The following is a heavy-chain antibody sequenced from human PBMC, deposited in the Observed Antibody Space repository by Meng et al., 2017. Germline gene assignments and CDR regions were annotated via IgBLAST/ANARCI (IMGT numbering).Heavy chain of an antibody. CDR3: ARTRGDYYFDY. V-gene: IGHV4-61*01. D-gene: IGHD3-16*01. CDR1: GDSVTVGSHY. Sequence: QVQLPESGPGLVRPSETLSLTCTVSGDSVTVGSHYWSWIWQPPGKGLEWIGYIDYGGSTSYNPSLRSRVTISVDTSNNQFSLKLSSVTAADTAVFYCARTRGDYYFDYWGQGTLVTVSS. J-gene: IGHJ4*02. CDR2: IDYGGST.